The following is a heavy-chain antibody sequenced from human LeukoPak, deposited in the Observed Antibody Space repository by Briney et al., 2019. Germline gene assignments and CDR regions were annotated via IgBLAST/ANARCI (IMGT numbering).Heavy chain of an antibody. CDR1: GFTFSSYG. CDR2: ISGSGGST. J-gene: IGHJ5*02. Sequence: GGSLRLPCAASGFTFSSYGMSWVRQAPGKGLEWVSAISGSGGSTYYADSVKGRFTISRGNSKNTLYLQMNSLRAEGTAVYYCARGADTGYSSDSWGQGTLVTVSS. CDR3: ARGADTGYSSDS. D-gene: IGHD6-19*01. V-gene: IGHV3-23*01.